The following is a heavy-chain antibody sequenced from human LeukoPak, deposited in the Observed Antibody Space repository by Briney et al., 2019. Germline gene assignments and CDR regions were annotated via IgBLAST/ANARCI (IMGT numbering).Heavy chain of an antibody. J-gene: IGHJ4*02. CDR1: GYSFTSYW. CDR2: IDPSDSYT. Sequence: GESLRISCKGSGYSFTSYWISWVRQMPGKGLEWMGRIDPSDSYTTYSPSFQGHVTLSADKSISTAYLQWSSLKASDTAMYYCALTPGGIVVAPPDYWGQGTLVTVSS. CDR3: ALTPGGIVVAPPDY. D-gene: IGHD2-2*01. V-gene: IGHV5-10-1*01.